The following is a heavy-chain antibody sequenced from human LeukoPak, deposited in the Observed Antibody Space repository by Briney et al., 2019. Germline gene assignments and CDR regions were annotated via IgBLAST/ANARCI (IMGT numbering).Heavy chain of an antibody. D-gene: IGHD2-2*01. CDR3: AREAVVVYLDY. CDR1: GYTFTSYY. J-gene: IGHJ4*02. V-gene: IGHV1-46*01. CDR2: INPSGGST. Sequence: GASVKVSCKASGYTFTSYYMHWGRQAPGQGLEWRGIINPSGGSTSYAQKFQGRVTMTRDTSTSTVYMELSSLRSEDTAVYYCAREAVVVYLDYGGQGTLVTVSS.